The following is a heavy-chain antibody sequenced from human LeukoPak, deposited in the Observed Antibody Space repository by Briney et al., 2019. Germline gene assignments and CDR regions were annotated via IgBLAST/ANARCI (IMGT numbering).Heavy chain of an antibody. CDR2: ISGSGGST. J-gene: IGHJ6*03. CDR3: AKTEYEDYYYYMDV. D-gene: IGHD6-6*01. Sequence: GGTLRLSCAASGFTFSSYGMSWVRQAPGKGLEWVSAISGSGGSTYYADSVKGRFTISRDNSKNTLHLQMNSLRAEDTAVYYCAKTEYEDYYYYMDVWGKGTTVTISS. CDR1: GFTFSSYG. V-gene: IGHV3-23*01.